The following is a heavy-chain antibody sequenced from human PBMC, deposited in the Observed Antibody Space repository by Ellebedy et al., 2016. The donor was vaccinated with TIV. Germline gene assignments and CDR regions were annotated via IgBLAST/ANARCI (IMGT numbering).Heavy chain of an antibody. Sequence: GGSLRLSCAVSGFTFSDHYIDWVRQAPGKGLEWVGRTRNKANSYTTDYAASVKGRFTISRDDSKTSVHLQMNSLKTEDTAVYYCARVKTAATVMDQWGQGTQVTVSA. D-gene: IGHD6-13*01. V-gene: IGHV3-72*01. CDR1: GFTFSDHY. J-gene: IGHJ4*02. CDR2: TRNKANSYTT. CDR3: ARVKTAATVMDQ.